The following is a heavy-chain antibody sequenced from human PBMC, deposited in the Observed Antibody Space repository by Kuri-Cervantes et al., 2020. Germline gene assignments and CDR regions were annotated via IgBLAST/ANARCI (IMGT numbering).Heavy chain of an antibody. D-gene: IGHD5-24*01. Sequence: GGFLRPSVAASGFTFSNYWMSWVRQAPGKGLEWVANIKQDGSEKYYVDSVRGRFTVSRDNANNSLYLQMSSLRVEDTAVYYCVRCDGERYFDPWGQGTLVTVSS. CDR1: GFTFSNYW. V-gene: IGHV3-7*01. CDR3: VRCDGERYFDP. J-gene: IGHJ5*02. CDR2: IKQDGSEK.